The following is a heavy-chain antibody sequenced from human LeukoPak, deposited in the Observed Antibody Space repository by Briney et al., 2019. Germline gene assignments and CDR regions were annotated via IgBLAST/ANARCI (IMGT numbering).Heavy chain of an antibody. CDR3: ARERYYDFWSGYQGWFDP. CDR1: GGSVSSGSYY. Sequence: SETLSLTRTVSGGSVSSGSYYWSWIRQPPGKGLEWIGYIYYSGSTNYNPSLKSRVTISVDTSKNQFSLKLSSVTAADTAVYYCARERYYDFWSGYQGWFDPWGQGTLVTVSS. J-gene: IGHJ5*02. D-gene: IGHD3-3*01. CDR2: IYYSGST. V-gene: IGHV4-61*01.